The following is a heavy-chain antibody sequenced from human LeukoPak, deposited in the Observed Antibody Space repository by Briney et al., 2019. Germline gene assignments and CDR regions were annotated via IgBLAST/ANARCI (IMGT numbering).Heavy chain of an antibody. Sequence: TGGSLRLSCAASGFTFSSYAMHWVRQAPGKGLEWVAVISYDGSNKYYADSVKGRFTISRDNSKNTLYLQMNSLRAEDTAVYYCAREGFSSSLPFDYWGQGTLVTVSS. D-gene: IGHD6-13*01. CDR3: AREGFSSSLPFDY. J-gene: IGHJ4*02. CDR2: ISYDGSNK. V-gene: IGHV3-30-3*01. CDR1: GFTFSSYA.